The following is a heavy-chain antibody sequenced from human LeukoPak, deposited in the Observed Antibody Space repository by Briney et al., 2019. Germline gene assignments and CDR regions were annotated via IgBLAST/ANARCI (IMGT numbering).Heavy chain of an antibody. V-gene: IGHV4-34*01. CDR2: INHSGST. Sequence: PETLSLTCAVYGGSFSGYYWSWIRQPPGKGLEWIGEINHSGSTNYNPSLKSRVTISVDTSKNQFSLKLSSVTAADTAVYYCARGRPEIYDFWSGYYRNTIPVFDYWGQGTLVTVSS. CDR1: GGSFSGYY. CDR3: ARGRPEIYDFWSGYYRNTIPVFDY. J-gene: IGHJ4*02. D-gene: IGHD3-3*01.